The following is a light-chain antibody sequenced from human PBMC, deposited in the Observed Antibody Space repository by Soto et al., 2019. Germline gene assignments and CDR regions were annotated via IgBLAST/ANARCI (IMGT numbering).Light chain of an antibody. Sequence: DIQMTQSPSSLSASVGDRVTITCRASQSISSYLSWFQQKPGEAPRLLMYSASTLPSWVPSRFIGSGSGTDFTLTISSLQPHDFATYYCQQNYSPPLSFGGGTKVDI. CDR2: SAS. CDR1: QSISSY. CDR3: QQNYSPPLS. J-gene: IGKJ4*01. V-gene: IGKV1-39*01.